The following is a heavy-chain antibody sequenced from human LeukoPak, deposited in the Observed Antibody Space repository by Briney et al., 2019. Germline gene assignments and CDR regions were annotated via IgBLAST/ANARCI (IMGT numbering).Heavy chain of an antibody. V-gene: IGHV4-39*01. J-gene: IGHJ4*02. Sequence: PSETLSLICTVSGGSISSSDYYWGWLRQPPGKGLEWIGNIYYSGSTYYNPSLKSRVAISVDSSKNQFSLRLTSVTAADTAVYYCARWVATPRGYFDYWGQGTLVTVSS. CDR1: GGSISSSDYY. D-gene: IGHD5-12*01. CDR3: ARWVATPRGYFDY. CDR2: IYYSGST.